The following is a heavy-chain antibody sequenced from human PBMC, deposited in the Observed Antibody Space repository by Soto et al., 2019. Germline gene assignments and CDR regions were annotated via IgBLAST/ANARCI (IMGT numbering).Heavy chain of an antibody. Sequence: GGSLRLSCAASGFTFSSYSMNWVRQAPGKGLEWVSYISSSSSTIYYADSVKGRFTISRDNAKNSLYLQMNSLRDEDTAVDYCARDQPLAYCGGDCYSYYYYGMDVWGQGTTVTVSS. D-gene: IGHD2-21*02. CDR2: ISSSSSTI. CDR3: ARDQPLAYCGGDCYSYYYYGMDV. CDR1: GFTFSSYS. J-gene: IGHJ6*02. V-gene: IGHV3-48*02.